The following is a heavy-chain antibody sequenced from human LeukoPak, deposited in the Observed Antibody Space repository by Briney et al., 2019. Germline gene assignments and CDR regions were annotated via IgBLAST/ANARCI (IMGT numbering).Heavy chain of an antibody. D-gene: IGHD2-15*01. CDR2: INHSGST. Sequence: SETLSLTCAVYGGSFSGYYWSWIRQPPGKGLEWIGEINHSGSTNYNPSLKSRVTISVDTSKNQFSLKLSSVTAADTAVYYCARGRAPCSGGGCYSLGGAFDIWGQGTMVTVSS. CDR1: GGSFSGYY. J-gene: IGHJ3*02. CDR3: ARGRAPCSGGGCYSLGGAFDI. V-gene: IGHV4-34*01.